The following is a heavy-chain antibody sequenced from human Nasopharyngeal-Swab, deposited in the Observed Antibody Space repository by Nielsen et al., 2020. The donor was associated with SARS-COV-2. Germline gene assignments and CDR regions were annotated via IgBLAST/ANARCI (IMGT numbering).Heavy chain of an antibody. CDR2: ISGSGAST. D-gene: IGHD6-13*01. V-gene: IGHV3-23*01. Sequence: GESLKISCAASGFTFSSYAMSWVRQAPGTGLEWVSAISGSGASTFYAASVKGRFAISRDNSKNTLYLQMNSLRAEDTAVYYCARGGAAAEGYYGMDVWGQGTTVTVSS. CDR3: ARGGAAAEGYYGMDV. CDR1: GFTFSSYA. J-gene: IGHJ6*02.